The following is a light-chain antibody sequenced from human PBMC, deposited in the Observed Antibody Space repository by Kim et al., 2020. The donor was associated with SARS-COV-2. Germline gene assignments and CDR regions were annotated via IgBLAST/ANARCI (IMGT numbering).Light chain of an antibody. CDR3: QQRTNWPPFT. V-gene: IGKV3-11*01. Sequence: LSPWETATLSCRASQSVSNFLAWYQQKPGQAPRLLIYDASNRAPGIPARFSGSGSGTDFTLTISSLEPEDFAVYYCQQRTNWPPFTFGQGTKLEI. J-gene: IGKJ2*01. CDR1: QSVSNF. CDR2: DAS.